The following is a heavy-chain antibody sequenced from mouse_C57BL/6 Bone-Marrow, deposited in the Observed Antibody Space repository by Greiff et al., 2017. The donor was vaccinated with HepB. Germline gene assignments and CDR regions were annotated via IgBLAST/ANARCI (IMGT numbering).Heavy chain of an antibody. CDR3: ARSQTAQATWYAMDY. CDR2: IRNKANGYTT. J-gene: IGHJ4*01. CDR1: GFTFTDYY. V-gene: IGHV7-3*01. Sequence: VQLKESGGGLVQPGGSLSLSCAASGFTFTDYYMSWVRQPPGKALEWLGFIRNKANGYTTEYSASVKGRFTISRDNSQSILYLQMNALRAEDSATYYCARSQTAQATWYAMDYWGQGTSVTVSS. D-gene: IGHD3-2*02.